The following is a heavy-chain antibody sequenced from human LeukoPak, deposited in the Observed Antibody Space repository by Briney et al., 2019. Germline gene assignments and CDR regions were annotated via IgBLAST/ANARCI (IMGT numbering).Heavy chain of an antibody. D-gene: IGHD1-1*01. CDR3: ARGGVWYNWNDILNDY. CDR2: INPNSGGT. V-gene: IGHV1-2*02. Sequence: ASVKVSCKASGYTFTGYYMHWVRQAPGQGLEWMGWINPNSGGTNYAQKFQGRVTMTRDTSISTAYMELSRLRSDDTAVNYCARGGVWYNWNDILNDYWGQGTLVTVSS. CDR1: GYTFTGYY. J-gene: IGHJ4*02.